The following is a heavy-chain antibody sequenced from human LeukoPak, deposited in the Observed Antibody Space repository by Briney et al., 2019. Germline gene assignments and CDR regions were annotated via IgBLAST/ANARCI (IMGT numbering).Heavy chain of an antibody. D-gene: IGHD3-10*01. J-gene: IGHJ6*02. CDR3: AREVDTMVRGRGGMDV. CDR2: ICYDERNK. CDR1: GFTFSSYG. Sequence: PGGSLRLSCAASGFTFSSYGMHWVRQAAGKGLEWVAVICYDERNKYYADSVKGRITISRDNSKTTLYLKMHSLRAEDTAVYYCAREVDTMVRGRGGMDVWGQGTTVTVSS. V-gene: IGHV3-33*08.